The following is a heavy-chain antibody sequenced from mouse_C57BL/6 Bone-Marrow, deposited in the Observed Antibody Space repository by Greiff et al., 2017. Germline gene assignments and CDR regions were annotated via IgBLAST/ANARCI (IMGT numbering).Heavy chain of an antibody. Sequence: EVMLVESGGGLVKPGGSLKLSCAASGFTFSDYGMHWVRQAPEKGLEWVAYISSGSSTIYYADTVKGRFTIARDTAKNTLFLQMTSLRSEDTAMYYCARRLVFDYWGQGTTLTVSS. J-gene: IGHJ2*01. V-gene: IGHV5-17*01. CDR3: ARRLVFDY. CDR1: GFTFSDYG. CDR2: ISSGSSTI. D-gene: IGHD2-2*01.